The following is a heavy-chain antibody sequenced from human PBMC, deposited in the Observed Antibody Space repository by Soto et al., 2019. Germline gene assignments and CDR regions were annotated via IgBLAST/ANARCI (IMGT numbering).Heavy chain of an antibody. CDR2: MSPSSGAT. CDR1: GYTFTTYA. J-gene: IGHJ6*02. D-gene: IGHD2-15*01. CDR3: ARGVDAAVDV. Sequence: ASVKVSCKASGYTFTTYAINWVRQATGQGLEWMGWMSPSSGATSSAQKFQGRVTMTRDTSTSTAYTELSSLRSEDTAVYYCARGVDAAVDVWGQGTTVTVSS. V-gene: IGHV1-8*02.